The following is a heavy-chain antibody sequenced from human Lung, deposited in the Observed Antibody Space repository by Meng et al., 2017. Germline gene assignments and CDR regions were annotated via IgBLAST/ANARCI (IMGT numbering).Heavy chain of an antibody. CDR1: GFTFSTHW. CDR3: ARGGVTTDD. J-gene: IGHJ4*02. CDR2: ITGDGSST. V-gene: IGHV3-74*01. D-gene: IGHD4-17*01. Sequence: EVQVVESGGGLVQPWGSRSLSCAAPGFTFSTHWLHWVRQAPGKGLEWVSRITGDGSSTIYADSVQGRFTMSRDNAKNTLSLQMNSLRAEDTAVYYCARGGVTTDDWGQGTLVTVAS.